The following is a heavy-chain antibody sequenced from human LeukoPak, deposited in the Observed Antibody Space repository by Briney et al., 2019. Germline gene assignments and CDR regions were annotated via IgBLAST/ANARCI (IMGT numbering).Heavy chain of an antibody. V-gene: IGHV1-69*04. D-gene: IGHD2/OR15-2a*01. J-gene: IGHJ4*02. CDR1: GGTFSSSA. CDR3: AKPSTFHREGAYFES. CDR2: IIPIIDIA. Sequence: PVNVSCKASGGTFSSSAISWVRQAPGQGLEWMGRIIPIIDIANYAQKFQGRVTITADKSTDTSYMELSSLRSEDTAVYFCAKPSTFHREGAYFESWGREPWSPSPQ.